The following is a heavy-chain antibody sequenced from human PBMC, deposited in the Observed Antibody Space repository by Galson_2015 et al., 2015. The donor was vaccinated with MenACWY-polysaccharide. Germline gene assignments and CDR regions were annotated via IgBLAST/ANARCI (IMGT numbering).Heavy chain of an antibody. V-gene: IGHV4-38-2*01. CDR1: DYSIRSGYF. J-gene: IGHJ4*02. CDR2: IFHSGTT. CDR3: ARAEKYSGSFYILY. Sequence: ETLSLTCAVSDYSIRSGYFWGWIRQPPGKGLEWIASIFHSGTTYYNPSLKSRVTISVDTSKNQFSLKLSSVTAADTAVYYCARAEKYSGSFYILYWGQGTLVTVSS. D-gene: IGHD1-26*01.